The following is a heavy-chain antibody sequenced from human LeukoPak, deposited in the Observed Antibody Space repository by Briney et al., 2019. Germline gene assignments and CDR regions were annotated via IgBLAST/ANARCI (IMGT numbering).Heavy chain of an antibody. CDR3: AKALNYWYFDL. J-gene: IGHJ2*01. Sequence: GGSLRLSCAASGFTFSSYGMHWVRQAPGKGLEWVAAIIYDGSNKYYADSVKGRFTISRDNSKNTLYLQMNSLRAEDTATYYCAKALNYWYFDLWGRGNLVTVSS. V-gene: IGHV3-30*18. CDR1: GFTFSSYG. CDR2: IIYDGSNK.